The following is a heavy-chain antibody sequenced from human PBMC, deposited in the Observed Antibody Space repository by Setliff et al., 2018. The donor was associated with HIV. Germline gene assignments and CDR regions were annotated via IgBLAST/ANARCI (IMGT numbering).Heavy chain of an antibody. J-gene: IGHJ5*02. D-gene: IGHD6-19*01. CDR3: AKGLEQWLVLGSNWFDP. V-gene: IGHV3-11*01. Sequence: GGSLRLSCVASGFTFRDYYMSWVRQAPGKGLEWIASTSTSGSTIHYADSVKGRFSISRDNAKNSVYLQMNSLRSDDTAVYYCAKGLEQWLVLGSNWFDPWGQGTLVTVSS. CDR1: GFTFRDYY. CDR2: TSTSGSTI.